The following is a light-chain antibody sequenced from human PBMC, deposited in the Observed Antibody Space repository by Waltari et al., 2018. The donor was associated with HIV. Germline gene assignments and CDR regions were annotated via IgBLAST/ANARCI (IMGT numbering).Light chain of an antibody. CDR1: QSLLHSNGKNY. Sequence: DIVMTQSPLSLSVTPGESASISCRSSQSLLHSNGKNYFDWYLQKPGQSPQLLIYLGSNRASGVPDRVSGSGSGTDVTLKISRVEAEDVGVYYCMQVLESPATFGPGTKVDVK. CDR2: LGS. V-gene: IGKV2-28*01. J-gene: IGKJ3*01. CDR3: MQVLESPAT.